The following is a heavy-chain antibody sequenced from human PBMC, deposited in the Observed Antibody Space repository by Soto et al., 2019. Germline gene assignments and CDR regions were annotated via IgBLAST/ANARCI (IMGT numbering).Heavy chain of an antibody. CDR3: ARSGGIAVAGTELSRPYYYGMDV. J-gene: IGHJ6*02. CDR1: GFTFSSYA. CDR2: ISYDGSNK. Sequence: GGSLRLSCAASGFTFSSYAMHWVRQAPGKGLEWVAVISYDGSNKYYADSVKGRFTISRDNSKNTLYLQMNSLRAEDTAVYYCARSGGIAVAGTELSRPYYYGMDVWGQGTTVTVSS. D-gene: IGHD6-19*01. V-gene: IGHV3-30-3*01.